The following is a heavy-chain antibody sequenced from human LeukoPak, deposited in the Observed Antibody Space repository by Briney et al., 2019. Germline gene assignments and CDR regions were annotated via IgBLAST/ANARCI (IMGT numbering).Heavy chain of an antibody. Sequence: PGGSLRLSCAVSEFPFTRAWMTWVRQAPGKGLEWVGRIKSKTDGGTTDYAALVKGRFSISRDDSKNTLYLQTNSLETEDTAMYYCTTCGYDRCGAFDIWGQGTVVTVSS. CDR2: IKSKTDGGTT. CDR1: EFPFTRAW. J-gene: IGHJ3*02. V-gene: IGHV3-15*01. D-gene: IGHD5-12*01. CDR3: TTCGYDRCGAFDI.